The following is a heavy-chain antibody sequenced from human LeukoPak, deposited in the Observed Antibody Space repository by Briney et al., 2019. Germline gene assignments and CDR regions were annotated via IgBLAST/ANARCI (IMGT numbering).Heavy chain of an antibody. V-gene: IGHV1-18*01. CDR3: ARDLGPNYGDPYYFDY. D-gene: IGHD4-17*01. CDR2: ISAYNGNT. Sequence: ASVKVSCKASGYTFTSYGISWVRQAPGQGLEWMGWISAYNGNTNYAQKLQSRVTMTTDTSTSTAYMELRRLRSDDTAVYYCARDLGPNYGDPYYFDYWGQGTLVTVSS. J-gene: IGHJ4*02. CDR1: GYTFTSYG.